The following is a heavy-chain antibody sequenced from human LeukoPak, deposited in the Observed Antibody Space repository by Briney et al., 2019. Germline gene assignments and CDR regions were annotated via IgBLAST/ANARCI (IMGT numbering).Heavy chain of an antibody. D-gene: IGHD1-26*01. CDR2: IAPGDSDT. J-gene: IGHJ4*02. CDR3: ARHRSASFTKDFDH. V-gene: IGHV5-51*01. CDR1: GYSFTTHW. Sequence: GESLQISCKGSGYSFTTHWIAWVRQMPGKGLEWMGIIAPGDSDTRYSPSFQGQVTISADKSISTAYLQWSGLKASDTAMYYCARHRSASFTKDFDHWGQGTLVTVSS.